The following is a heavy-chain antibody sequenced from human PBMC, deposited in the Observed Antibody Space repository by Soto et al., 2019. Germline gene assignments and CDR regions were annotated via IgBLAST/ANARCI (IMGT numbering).Heavy chain of an antibody. J-gene: IGHJ6*02. V-gene: IGHV4-34*01. CDR2: INHSGST. Sequence: SETLSLTCAVYGGSFSGYYWSWIRQPPGKGLEWIGEINHSGSTNYNPSPKSRVTISVDTSKNQYSLKLSSVTAADTAVYYCARGRAAGSSSWYYYYYGMDVWGQGTPVTVSS. CDR1: GGSFSGYY. CDR3: ARGRAAGSSSWYYYYYGMDV. D-gene: IGHD6-13*01.